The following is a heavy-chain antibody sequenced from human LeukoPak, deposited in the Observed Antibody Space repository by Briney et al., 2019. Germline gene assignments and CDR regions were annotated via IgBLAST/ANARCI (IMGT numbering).Heavy chain of an antibody. CDR3: ARDATMVRGVIIEYNWFDP. V-gene: IGHV4-4*07. D-gene: IGHD3-10*01. Sequence: SETLSLTCTVSGGSIGSYYWSWIRQPAGKGLEWIGRIYTSGSTNYNPSLKSRVTMSVDTSKNQFSLKLSSVTAADTAVYYCARDATMVRGVIIEYNWFDPWGQGTLVTVSS. J-gene: IGHJ5*02. CDR2: IYTSGST. CDR1: GGSIGSYY.